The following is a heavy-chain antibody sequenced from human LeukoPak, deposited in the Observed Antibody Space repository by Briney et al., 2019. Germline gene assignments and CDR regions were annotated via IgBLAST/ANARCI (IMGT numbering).Heavy chain of an antibody. D-gene: IGHD6-13*01. V-gene: IGHV4-4*07. CDR2: IYTSGST. Sequence: PSETLSLTCTVSGGSISSYYWTWIRQPAGKGLEWIGRIYTSGSTNYKPSLKSRVTMSVDTSKNQFSLKLSSVTAADTAMYYCAREDYSSSSNRPLDYWGQGTLVTVSS. CDR3: AREDYSSSSNRPLDY. J-gene: IGHJ4*02. CDR1: GGSISSYY.